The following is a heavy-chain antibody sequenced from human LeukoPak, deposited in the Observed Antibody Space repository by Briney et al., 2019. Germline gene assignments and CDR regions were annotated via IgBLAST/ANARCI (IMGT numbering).Heavy chain of an antibody. CDR2: IFYSGST. D-gene: IGHD3-9*01. CDR1: GDSISSSSYY. CDR3: ARGHYDILTGYFANFDY. Sequence: SETLSLTCTVSGDSISSSSYYWGWIRQPPGKGLEWIGTIFYSGSTYYNPSLKSRVTISVDTSKNQFSLKLSSVTAADTAVYYCARGHYDILTGYFANFDYWGQGTLVTVSS. J-gene: IGHJ4*02. V-gene: IGHV4-39*07.